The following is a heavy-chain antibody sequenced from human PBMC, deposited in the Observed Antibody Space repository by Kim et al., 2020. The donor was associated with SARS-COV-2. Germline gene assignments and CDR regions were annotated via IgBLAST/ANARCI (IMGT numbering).Heavy chain of an antibody. J-gene: IGHJ6*02. CDR3: ARDLRLSGSYYYYYYGMDV. CDR2: ISSSSSTI. CDR1: GFTFSSYS. Sequence: GGSLRLSCAASGFTFSSYSMNWVRQAPGKGLEWVSYISSSSSTIYYADSVKGRFTISRDNAKNSLYLQMNSLRAEDTAVYYCARDLRLSGSYYYYYYGMDVWGQGTTVTVSS. D-gene: IGHD1-26*01. V-gene: IGHV3-48*04.